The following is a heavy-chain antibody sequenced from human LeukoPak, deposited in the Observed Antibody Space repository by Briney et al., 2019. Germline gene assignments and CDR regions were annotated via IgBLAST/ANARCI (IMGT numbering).Heavy chain of an antibody. CDR1: GFTFSSYE. J-gene: IGHJ4*02. CDR3: ARNLYASSRFAFVS. Sequence: GGSLRLSCVASGFTFSSYEMNWVRQTPGEGLEWISYITSRGSTIYYADSVKGRFTISRDNTKNSLYLQMDSLRAEDAAIYYCARNLYASSRFAFVSWGRGTLVTVSS. CDR2: ITSRGSTI. V-gene: IGHV3-48*03. D-gene: IGHD2/OR15-2a*01.